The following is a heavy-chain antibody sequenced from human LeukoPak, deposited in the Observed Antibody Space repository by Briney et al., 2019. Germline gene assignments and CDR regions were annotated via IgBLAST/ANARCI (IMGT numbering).Heavy chain of an antibody. CDR1: GYSISSGYY. CDR2: IYHSGST. CDR3: ARLERVGVAAAGNIY. J-gene: IGHJ4*02. V-gene: IGHV4-38-2*01. Sequence: SETLSLTCAVSGYSISSGYYWGWIRQPPGKGVEWIGSIYHSGSTYYNPSLKSRVTISVDTSKNQFSLKLSSVTAADTAVYYCARLERVGVAAAGNIYWGQGTLVTVSS. D-gene: IGHD6-13*01.